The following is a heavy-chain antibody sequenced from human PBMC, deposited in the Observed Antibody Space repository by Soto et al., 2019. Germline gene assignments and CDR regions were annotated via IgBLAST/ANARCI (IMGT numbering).Heavy chain of an antibody. CDR2: INPNTGYT. CDR3: VRERVMITFGVVIVIDY. J-gene: IGHJ4*02. V-gene: IGHV1-8*01. CDR1: GYTFTSYD. D-gene: IGHD3-16*02. Sequence: QVQLVQSGAAMKKPGASVKVSCKASGYTFTSYDTNWVRQATGQGLEWMGWINPNTGYTDYAQKFQDRVTMTGNTSITTAYMELSSLRSEDTAVYYCVRERVMITFGVVIVIDYWGQGSPVTVSS.